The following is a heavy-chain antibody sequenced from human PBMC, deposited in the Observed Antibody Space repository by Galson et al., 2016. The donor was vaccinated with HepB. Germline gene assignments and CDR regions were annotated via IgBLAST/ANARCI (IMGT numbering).Heavy chain of an antibody. CDR2: IRGSGTGT. Sequence: LRLSCTASGFSISIYSMNWVRQAPVKGLEWVSAIRGSGTGTSYTDSVKGRFTISRDNSKNTLYLQMNSLRAEDAAVYYCAKTSLVGYNSGWGGSFDIWGRGTMVTVAS. J-gene: IGHJ3*02. V-gene: IGHV3-23*01. D-gene: IGHD6-19*01. CDR3: AKTSLVGYNSGWGGSFDI. CDR1: GFSISIYS.